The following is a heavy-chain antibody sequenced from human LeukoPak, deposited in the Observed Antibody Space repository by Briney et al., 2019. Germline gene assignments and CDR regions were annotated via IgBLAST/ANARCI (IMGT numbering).Heavy chain of an antibody. D-gene: IGHD2-2*01. J-gene: IGHJ6*02. CDR3: ARGIVVVPAAISPYYYYYGMDV. Sequence: SETLSLTCAVYGGSFSGYYWSWLRQPPGKGLEWLGEINHSGSTNYNPSLKSRVTISVDTSKNQFSLKLSSVTAADTAVYYCARGIVVVPAAISPYYYYYGMDVWGQGTTVTVSS. CDR1: GGSFSGYY. CDR2: INHSGST. V-gene: IGHV4-34*01.